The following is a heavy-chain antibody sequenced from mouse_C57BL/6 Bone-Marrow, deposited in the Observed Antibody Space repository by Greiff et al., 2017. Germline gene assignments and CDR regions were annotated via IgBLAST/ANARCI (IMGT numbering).Heavy chain of an antibody. Sequence: EVQLVESGGGLVKPGGSLQLSCAASGFTFSSYAMSWVRQTPEKRLEWVATISDGGSYTYYPDNVKGRFTISRDNAKKNLYLQMSHLKSEDTAMYYCARDPGAMDYWGQGTSVTVSS. V-gene: IGHV5-4*01. CDR1: GFTFSSYA. CDR2: ISDGGSYT. CDR3: ARDPGAMDY. J-gene: IGHJ4*01.